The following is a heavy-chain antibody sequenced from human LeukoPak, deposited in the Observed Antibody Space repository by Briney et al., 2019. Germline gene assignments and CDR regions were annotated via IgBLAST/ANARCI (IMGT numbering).Heavy chain of an antibody. CDR1: GGSISSGSYY. J-gene: IGHJ5*02. D-gene: IGHD6-13*01. Sequence: SETLSLTCTVSGGSISSGSYYWSWIRQPAGKGLEWIGYIYYSGSTNYNPSLKSRVTISVDTSKNQFSLKLSSVTAADTAVYYCARSAAAGPNWFDPWGQGTLVTVSS. V-gene: IGHV4-61*10. CDR3: ARSAAAGPNWFDP. CDR2: IYYSGST.